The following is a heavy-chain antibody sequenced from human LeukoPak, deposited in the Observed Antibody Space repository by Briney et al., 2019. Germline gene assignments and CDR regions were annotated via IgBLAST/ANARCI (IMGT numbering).Heavy chain of an antibody. Sequence: SETLSLTCTVSGGSISSYYWSWIRQPPGKGLEWIGYIYYSGSTNYNPSLKSRVTISVDTSKNQFSLKLSSVTAADTAVYYCARHSLHPLSRITMVRGGPGENDAFDIWGQGTMVTVSS. J-gene: IGHJ3*02. D-gene: IGHD3-10*01. V-gene: IGHV4-59*08. CDR2: IYYSGST. CDR3: ARHSLHPLSRITMVRGGPGENDAFDI. CDR1: GGSISSYY.